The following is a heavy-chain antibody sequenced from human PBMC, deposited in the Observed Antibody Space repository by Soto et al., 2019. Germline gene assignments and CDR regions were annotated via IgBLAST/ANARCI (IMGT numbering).Heavy chain of an antibody. V-gene: IGHV1-69*13. CDR1: GGTFSSYA. J-gene: IGHJ4*02. CDR2: IIPIFGTA. D-gene: IGHD6-25*01. CDR3: ARWDSDSSPLRSGYFDY. Sequence: ASVKVSCKASGGTFSSYAISWVRQAPGQGLEWMGGIIPIFGTANYAQKFQGRVTITADESTSTAYMELSSLGSEDTAVYYCARWDSDSSPLRSGYFDYWGQGTQVTVSS.